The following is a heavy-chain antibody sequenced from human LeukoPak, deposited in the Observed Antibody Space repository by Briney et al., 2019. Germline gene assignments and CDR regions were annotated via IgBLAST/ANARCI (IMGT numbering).Heavy chain of an antibody. D-gene: IGHD3-10*01. CDR3: AKSEPLSFYYGSGSYYNGDAFDI. CDR1: GGSISSYY. CDR2: IYYSGST. J-gene: IGHJ3*02. Sequence: PSETLSLTCTVSGGSISSYYWSWIRQPPGKGLEWIGYIYYSGSTNYNPSLKSRVTISVDTSKNQFSLKLSSVTAADTAVYYCAKSEPLSFYYGSGSYYNGDAFDIWGQGTMVTVSS. V-gene: IGHV4-59*01.